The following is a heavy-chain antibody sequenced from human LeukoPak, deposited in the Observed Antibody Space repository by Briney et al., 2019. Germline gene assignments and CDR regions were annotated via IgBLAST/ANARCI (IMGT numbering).Heavy chain of an antibody. J-gene: IGHJ4*02. D-gene: IGHD1-26*01. Sequence: GWSLRLSCAASGFTFSSYAMSWVRQAPEKGLDWVSTLSGSGGGTYYADSVKGRFTISRDDSKNTLYLQMNSLRAEDTAVYYCVKDLGRYRNNCFDYWGQGTLVTVSS. CDR3: VKDLGRYRNNCFDY. V-gene: IGHV3-23*01. CDR2: LSGSGGGT. CDR1: GFTFSSYA.